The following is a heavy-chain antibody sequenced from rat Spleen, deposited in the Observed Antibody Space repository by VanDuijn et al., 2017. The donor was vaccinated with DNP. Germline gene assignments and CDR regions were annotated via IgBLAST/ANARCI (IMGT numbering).Heavy chain of an antibody. CDR2: ISSGGST. D-gene: IGHD1-1*01. V-gene: IGHV2S12*01. CDR3: TRLLQWYWYFDF. Sequence: QVQLKESGPGLVQPSQTLSLTCTVSGFSLTSYGVSWVRQPPGKGLAWIAAISSGGSTYYNSALKSRLSISRDTSKSQVFLKMNSLQTEDTAIYFCTRLLQWYWYFDFWGPGTMVTVSS. CDR1: GFSLTSYG. J-gene: IGHJ1*01.